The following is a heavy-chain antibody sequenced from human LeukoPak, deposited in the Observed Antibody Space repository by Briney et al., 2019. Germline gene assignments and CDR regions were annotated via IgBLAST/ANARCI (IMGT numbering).Heavy chain of an antibody. CDR2: IYPGDSET. CDR1: GYSFTNSW. CDR3: ARRSRSTEYYYALDV. V-gene: IGHV5-51*01. D-gene: IGHD2-2*01. Sequence: GESLKISCKGSGYSFTNSWIGWVLQMPGKGLEWMGIIYPGDSETIYSPSFQGQVTISVDKSITTAYLQWSSLKASDSAIYFCARRSRSTEYYYALDVWGQGTTVTVSS. J-gene: IGHJ6*02.